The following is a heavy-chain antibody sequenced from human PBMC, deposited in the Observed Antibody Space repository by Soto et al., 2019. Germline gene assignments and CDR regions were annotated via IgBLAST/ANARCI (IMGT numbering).Heavy chain of an antibody. CDR3: AMAGYSSSWYPYYYYGMDV. D-gene: IGHD6-13*01. Sequence: QVQLVESGGGVVQPGRSLRLSCAASGFTFSSYGMHWVRQAPGKGLEWVAVISYDGSNKYYADSVKGRFTISRDNSKNTLYLQMNSLRAEDTAVYYCAMAGYSSSWYPYYYYGMDVWGQGTTVTVSS. CDR2: ISYDGSNK. V-gene: IGHV3-30*03. CDR1: GFTFSSYG. J-gene: IGHJ6*02.